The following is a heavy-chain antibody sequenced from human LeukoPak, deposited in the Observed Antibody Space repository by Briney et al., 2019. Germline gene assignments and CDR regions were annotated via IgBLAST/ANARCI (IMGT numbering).Heavy chain of an antibody. CDR2: IKSKTDGGTT. V-gene: IGHV3-15*01. Sequence: GGSLRLSRAASGFTFSNAWMSWVRQAPGKGLEWVGRIKSKTDGGTTDYAAPVKGRFTISRDDSKNTLYLQMNSLKTEDTAVYYSTTDYYDSDAFDIWGQGTMVTVSS. J-gene: IGHJ3*02. CDR1: GFTFSNAW. D-gene: IGHD3-22*01. CDR3: TTDYYDSDAFDI.